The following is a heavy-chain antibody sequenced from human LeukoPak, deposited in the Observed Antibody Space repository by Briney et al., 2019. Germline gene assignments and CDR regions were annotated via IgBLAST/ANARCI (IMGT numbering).Heavy chain of an antibody. D-gene: IGHD3-3*01. J-gene: IGHJ5*02. V-gene: IGHV4-39*01. CDR3: ARTYRVLRFLEWLGWFDP. CDR2: IYYSGST. Sequence: SETPSLTCTVSGGSISSSSYYWGWIRQPPGKGLEWIGSIYYSGSTYYNPSLKSRVTISVDTSKNQFSLKLSSVTAADTAVYYCARTYRVLRFLEWLGWFDPWGQGTLVTVSS. CDR1: GGSISSSSYY.